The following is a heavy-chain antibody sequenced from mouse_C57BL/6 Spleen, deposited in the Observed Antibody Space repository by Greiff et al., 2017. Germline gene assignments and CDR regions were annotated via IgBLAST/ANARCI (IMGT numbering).Heavy chain of an antibody. CDR1: GYTFTDYN. Sequence: VQLQQSGPELVKPGASVKIPCKASGYTFTDYNMDWVKQSHGKSLEWIGDINPNNGGTIYNQKFKGKATLTVDKSSSTAYMELRSLTSEDTAVYYCARSRTAQATFDYWGQGTTLTVSS. V-gene: IGHV1-18*01. D-gene: IGHD3-2*02. J-gene: IGHJ2*01. CDR2: INPNNGGT. CDR3: ARSRTAQATFDY.